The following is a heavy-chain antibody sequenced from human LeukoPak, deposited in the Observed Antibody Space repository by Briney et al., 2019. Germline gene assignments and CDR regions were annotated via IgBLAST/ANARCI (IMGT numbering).Heavy chain of an antibody. CDR2: ISGSGGST. Sequence: GGSLRLSCAASGFTFSSYAMSWVRQAPGKGLEWVSAISGSGGSTYYADSVKGRFTISRDNSKNTLYLQMNSLRAEDTAVYYCARDFEPYYYDSSGYSYWGQGTLVTVSS. CDR3: ARDFEPYYYDSSGYSY. CDR1: GFTFSSYA. V-gene: IGHV3-23*01. D-gene: IGHD3-22*01. J-gene: IGHJ4*02.